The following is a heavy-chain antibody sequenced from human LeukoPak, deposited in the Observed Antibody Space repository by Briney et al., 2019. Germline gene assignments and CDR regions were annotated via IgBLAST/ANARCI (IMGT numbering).Heavy chain of an antibody. CDR2: ISYDGSNK. J-gene: IGHJ4*02. V-gene: IGHV3-30*18. CDR3: AKAAILYYFDY. D-gene: IGHD2-2*02. CDR1: GFTFSSYG. Sequence: GGSLRLSCAASGFTFSSYGMHWVRQAPGKGLEGVAVISYDGSNKYYADSVKGRFTISRDNSKNTLYLQMNSLRAEDTAVYYCAKAAILYYFDYWGQGTLVTVSS.